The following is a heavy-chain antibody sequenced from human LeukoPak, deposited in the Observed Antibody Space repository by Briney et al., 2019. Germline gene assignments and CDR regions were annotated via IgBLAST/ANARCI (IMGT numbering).Heavy chain of an antibody. CDR2: NSGST. CDR3: ARGRGYGGNYLRSFDI. CDR1: GDSLSDYF. D-gene: IGHD1-26*01. V-gene: IGHV4-59*08. J-gene: IGHJ3*02. Sequence: PSETLSLTCTVSGDSLSDYFWSWIRQPPGKGLEWIGYNSGSTNYNASLKSRVTILLVRSKNQFSLKLSSVTAADTAVYYYARGRGYGGNYLRSFDIWGQGTMVTVSS.